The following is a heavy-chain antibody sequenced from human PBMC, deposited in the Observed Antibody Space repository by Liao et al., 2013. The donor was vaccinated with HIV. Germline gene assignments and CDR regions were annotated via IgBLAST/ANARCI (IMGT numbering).Heavy chain of an antibody. Sequence: QVQLRESGPGLVKPSETLSLTCTVSGGSISSYYWSWIRQPPGKGLEWIGYIYYSGSTNYNPSLKSRVTISVDTSKNQFSLKLSSVTAADTAVYYCATSDFGDYFDSWGQGALVTVSS. CDR1: GGSISSYY. J-gene: IGHJ4*02. CDR2: IYYSGST. V-gene: IGHV4-59*01. D-gene: IGHD4-17*01. CDR3: ATSDFGDYFDS.